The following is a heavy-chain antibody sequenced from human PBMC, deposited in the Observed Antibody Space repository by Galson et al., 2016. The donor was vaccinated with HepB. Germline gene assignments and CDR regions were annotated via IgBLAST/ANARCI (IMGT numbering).Heavy chain of an antibody. CDR3: TRDYNWAIDY. D-gene: IGHD1-1*01. CDR2: INRGGPGT. J-gene: IGHJ4*02. Sequence: SVKVSCKASGYSFTGYFIHWVRQAPGQGLEWMGIINRGGPGTIYAQKFQDRLTMTSDTSTSTVYMELSSLRSEDTALYYCTRDYNWAIDYWGQGTLVTVSS. CDR1: GYSFTGYF. V-gene: IGHV1-46*03.